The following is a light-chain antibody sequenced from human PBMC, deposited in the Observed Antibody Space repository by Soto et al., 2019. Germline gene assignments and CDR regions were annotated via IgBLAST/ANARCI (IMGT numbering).Light chain of an antibody. CDR1: SSNIGGYNY. V-gene: IGLV2-11*01. CDR3: CSYAGSYTSGV. J-gene: IGLJ1*01. CDR2: DVS. Sequence: QSALTQPRSVSGSPGQSVTISCTGTSSNIGGYNYVSWYQQHPGKAPKLLIYDVSKRPSGVPDRFSGSKSGNTASLTISGLQADDEADYYCCSYAGSYTSGVFGTGTKVTVL.